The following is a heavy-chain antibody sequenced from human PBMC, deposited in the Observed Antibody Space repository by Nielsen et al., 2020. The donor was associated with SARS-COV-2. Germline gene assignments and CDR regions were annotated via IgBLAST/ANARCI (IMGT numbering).Heavy chain of an antibody. Sequence: GESLKISCRASGFSFSGYAMSWVRQAPGKGLEWVSALSGRGGTHYADFVKGRFTTSTDTSRTTLYLQMTSLRAEDTAIYYCARPTPYGTTWYGALDSWGQGTLVSVSS. J-gene: IGHJ4*02. V-gene: IGHV3-23*01. CDR2: LSGRGGT. CDR1: GFSFSGYA. CDR3: ARPTPYGTTWYGALDS. D-gene: IGHD6-13*01.